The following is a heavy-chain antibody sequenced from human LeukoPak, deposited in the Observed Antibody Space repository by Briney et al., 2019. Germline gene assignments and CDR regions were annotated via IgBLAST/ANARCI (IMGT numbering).Heavy chain of an antibody. V-gene: IGHV4-59*02. CDR3: ARVAVVPNAFDN. CDR1: GGSVSTYF. CDR2: VYNNGST. D-gene: IGHD4-23*01. Sequence: SETLSLTCTVSGGSVSTYFWTWIRQPPGKGLEWVGNVYNNGSTNYNPSLKSRVTISVDTSKNQFSLRLTSVSEADTAVYHCARVAVVPNAFDNWGQGTLVTVPS. J-gene: IGHJ3*02.